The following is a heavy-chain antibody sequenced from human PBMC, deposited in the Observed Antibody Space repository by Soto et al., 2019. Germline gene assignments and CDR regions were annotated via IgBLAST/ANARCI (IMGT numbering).Heavy chain of an antibody. J-gene: IGHJ1*01. D-gene: IGHD4-17*01. CDR3: AKDLGGDYDGEYFQH. CDR2: ISGSGGST. CDR1: GFTFSSYA. Sequence: PGGSLRLSCAASGFTFSSYAMSWVRQAPGKGLEWVSAISGSGGSTYYADSVKGRFTISRDNSKNTLYLQMNSLRAEDTAVYYCAKDLGGDYDGEYFQHWGQGTLVTVYS. V-gene: IGHV3-23*01.